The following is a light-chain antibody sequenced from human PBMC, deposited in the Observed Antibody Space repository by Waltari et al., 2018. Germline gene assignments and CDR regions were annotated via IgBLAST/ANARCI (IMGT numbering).Light chain of an antibody. Sequence: CGAIQAINTFLAWFQQKPGKAPRSLIYAASTLQSGVSSNFSGSGSGTNFTLTISSLQPEDCATYYCQQYNSFPPTFGGGTRVEI. CDR2: AAS. CDR3: QQYNSFPPT. V-gene: IGKV1-16*02. J-gene: IGKJ4*01. CDR1: QAINTF.